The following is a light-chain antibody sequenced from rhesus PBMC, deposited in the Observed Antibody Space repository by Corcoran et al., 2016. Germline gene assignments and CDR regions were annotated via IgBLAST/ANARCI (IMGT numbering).Light chain of an antibody. CDR2: ASS. J-gene: IGKJ2*01. Sequence: DIQMTQSPSSLSASVGDRVTVTCRASQGINKELSWYQQKPGKAPTLLIHASSSLQTGVSSRFSGNGSGTDYTLTLCSLQPEDVTTYYCLQDYTTPCSFGQGTKVEIK. CDR1: QGINKE. V-gene: IGKV1-94*01. CDR3: LQDYTTPCS.